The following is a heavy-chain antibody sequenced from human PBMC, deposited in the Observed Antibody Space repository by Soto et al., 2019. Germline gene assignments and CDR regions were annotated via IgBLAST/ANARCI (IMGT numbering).Heavy chain of an antibody. CDR1: GFTFSSYG. CDR2: ISYDGSNK. Sequence: QVQLVESGGGVVQPGRSLRLSCAASGFTFSSYGMHWVRQAPGKGLEWVAVISYDGSNKYYADSVKGRFTISRDNSKNTLYLQMNSLRAEDTAVYYCAKDRGYSDGYGDYWGQGTLVTVSS. V-gene: IGHV3-30*18. J-gene: IGHJ4*02. D-gene: IGHD5-18*01. CDR3: AKDRGYSDGYGDY.